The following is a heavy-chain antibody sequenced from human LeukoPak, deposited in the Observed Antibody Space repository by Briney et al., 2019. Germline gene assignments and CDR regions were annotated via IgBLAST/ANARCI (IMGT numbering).Heavy chain of an antibody. CDR3: ARSPTPDSSGYYSDY. CDR1: GYSFTSYW. V-gene: IGHV5-51*01. J-gene: IGHJ4*02. Sequence: GESLKISCKGSGYSFTSYWIGWVREMPGKGLDWMGIIYPGDSDTRYSPSFQGQVTISADKSISTAYLQWSSLKASDTAMYYCARSPTPDSSGYYSDYWRQGTLVTVSS. D-gene: IGHD3-22*01. CDR2: IYPGDSDT.